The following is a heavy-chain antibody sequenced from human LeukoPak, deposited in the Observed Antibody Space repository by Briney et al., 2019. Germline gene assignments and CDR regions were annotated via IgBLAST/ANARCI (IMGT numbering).Heavy chain of an antibody. Sequence: GGSLRLSCAASGFTFSRYALNWVRQAPGKGLEWVPYISSSGSTKYYADSVKGRFTISRDNAKNSLFLQMSSLRAEDTAVYYCAKAPSITNPYFGLDVWGQGTTVTVSS. J-gene: IGHJ6*02. CDR1: GFTFSRYA. D-gene: IGHD3-3*01. CDR2: ISSSGSTK. CDR3: AKAPSITNPYFGLDV. V-gene: IGHV3-48*03.